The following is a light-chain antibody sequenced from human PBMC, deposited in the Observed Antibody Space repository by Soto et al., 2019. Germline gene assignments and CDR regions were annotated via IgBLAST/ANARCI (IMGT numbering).Light chain of an antibody. CDR1: SSDVGSYNL. V-gene: IGLV2-23*01. CDR2: EAT. Sequence: QSVLTQPASVSESPGQSITISCTGTSSDVGSYNLVSWYQQHPGKAPKLIIYEATKRPSGVSNRFSGSKSGNTASLTISGLQAEDEADYYCCPYAGRSTLLFGGGTKVTVL. CDR3: CPYAGRSTLL. J-gene: IGLJ2*01.